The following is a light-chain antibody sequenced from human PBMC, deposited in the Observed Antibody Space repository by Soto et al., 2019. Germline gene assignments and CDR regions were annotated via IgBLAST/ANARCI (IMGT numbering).Light chain of an antibody. CDR2: GAF. CDR1: QIVTNF. V-gene: IGKV3-11*01. Sequence: ILLTQSPATLSLSPGERATLSCRASQIVTNFLAWYQQKPGQAPRLLMYGAFNRATGRPARFSGSGSGTDFTLTISSLEPEDSAIYYGQQRNNWPPVTFGQGTRLEIK. J-gene: IGKJ5*01. CDR3: QQRNNWPPVT.